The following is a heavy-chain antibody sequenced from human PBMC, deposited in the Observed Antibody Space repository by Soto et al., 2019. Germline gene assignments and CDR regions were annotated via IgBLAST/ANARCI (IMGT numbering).Heavy chain of an antibody. CDR3: AKSGGSGYSSSWYDY. V-gene: IGHV3-23*01. CDR2: ISGSGGST. Sequence: PGGSLRLSCAASGFTFSSYAMSWVRQAPGKGLEWVSAISGSGGSTYYADSVKGRFTISRDNSKNTLYLQMNSLRAEDTAVYYCAKSGGSGYSSSWYDYWGQGTQVTVSS. D-gene: IGHD6-13*01. CDR1: GFTFSSYA. J-gene: IGHJ4*02.